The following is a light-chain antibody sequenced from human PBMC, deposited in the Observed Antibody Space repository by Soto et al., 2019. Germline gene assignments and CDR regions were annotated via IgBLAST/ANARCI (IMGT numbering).Light chain of an antibody. CDR3: QQYYSTPFGLT. J-gene: IGKJ5*01. CDR1: QSVLYSSNNKNY. V-gene: IGKV4-1*01. CDR2: WAS. Sequence: DIVMTQSPDSLAVSLGERATINCKSSQSVLYSSNNKNYLAWYQQKPGQPPKLLIYWASTRESGVPDRFSGSGSGTDFTLTISSLQAEDVAVYYCQQYYSTPFGLTFGQGTRLEIK.